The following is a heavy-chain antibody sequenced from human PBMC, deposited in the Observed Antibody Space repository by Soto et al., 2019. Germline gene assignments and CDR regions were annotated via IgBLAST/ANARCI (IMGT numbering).Heavy chain of an antibody. CDR2: MYSSGTT. D-gene: IGHD6-19*01. Sequence: SETLSLTCTVSGDSIKTHYWSWIRKPAGKGLEWIGYMYSSGTTLYNPSLKSRVMISVDTAKNQFSLRLNSLTAADTALYYCVNGWLEAFDHWGQGTLVTVSS. CDR1: GDSIKTHY. V-gene: IGHV4-59*11. CDR3: VNGWLEAFDH. J-gene: IGHJ4*02.